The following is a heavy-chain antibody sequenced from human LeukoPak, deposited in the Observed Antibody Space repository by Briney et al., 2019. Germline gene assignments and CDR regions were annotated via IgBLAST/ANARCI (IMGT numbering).Heavy chain of an antibody. J-gene: IGHJ4*02. CDR2: IYYSGRT. V-gene: IGHV4-59*08. D-gene: IGHD4-17*01. CDR1: AASISSYY. Sequence: SETLSLTCTVSAASISSYYCSWIRHPPGNGLEWIGYIYYSGRTNTNPSLKSRVTISVDSSKNQLSLKLSSVTAADTAVYYCASTPDYGDYVWGLSAYFDYWGQGTLVTVSS. CDR3: ASTPDYGDYVWGLSAYFDY.